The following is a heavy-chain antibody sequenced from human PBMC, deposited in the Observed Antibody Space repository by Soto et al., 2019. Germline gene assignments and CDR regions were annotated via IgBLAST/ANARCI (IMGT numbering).Heavy chain of an antibody. J-gene: IGHJ4*02. CDR3: ARAYGCYFDY. CDR1: GGSISSYY. Sequence: PSETLSLTCTVSGGSISSYYWSWIRQPPGKGLEWIGYIYYSGSTNYNPSLKSRVTISVDTSKNQFSLKLSSVTAADTAVYYCARAYGCYFDYWGQGTLVTVSS. V-gene: IGHV4-59*01. CDR2: IYYSGST. D-gene: IGHD4-17*01.